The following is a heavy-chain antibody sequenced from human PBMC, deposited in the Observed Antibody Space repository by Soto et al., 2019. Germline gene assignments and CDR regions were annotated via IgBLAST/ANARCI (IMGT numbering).Heavy chain of an antibody. Sequence: QVQLVQSGAEVKKPGSSVKVSCKASGGTFSSYTISWVRQAPGQGLEWMGRIIPILGIANYAQKFQGRVTITADKSTSTAYMELSSLRSEDTAVYYCARGLGAVARLYYFDFWGQGTLVTVSS. CDR1: GGTFSSYT. D-gene: IGHD6-19*01. J-gene: IGHJ4*02. CDR2: IIPILGIA. V-gene: IGHV1-69*02. CDR3: ARGLGAVARLYYFDF.